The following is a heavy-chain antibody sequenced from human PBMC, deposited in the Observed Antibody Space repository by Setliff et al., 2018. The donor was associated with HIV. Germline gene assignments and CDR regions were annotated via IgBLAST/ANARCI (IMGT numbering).Heavy chain of an antibody. V-gene: IGHV4-39*07. CDR3: ARGPPAEDYYYYMDV. CDR1: GGYISGSSHY. Sequence: PSETLSLTCTVSGGYISGSSHYWSWIRQPPGKGLEWIGEINHSGSTNYNPSLKSRVTISVDTSKRQFSLNLTSVTAADTAVYYCARGPPAEDYYYYMDVWDKGTTVTVSS. J-gene: IGHJ6*03. CDR2: INHSGST.